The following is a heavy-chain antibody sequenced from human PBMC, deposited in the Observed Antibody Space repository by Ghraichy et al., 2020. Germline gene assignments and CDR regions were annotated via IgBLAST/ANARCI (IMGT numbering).Heavy chain of an antibody. CDR3: AHTPQWLPILDY. J-gene: IGHJ4*02. Sequence: SGPTLVKPTQTLTLTCTFSGFSLSTSGVGVGWIRQPPGKALEWLALIYWNDDKRYSPSLKSRLTITKDTSKNQVVLTMTNMDPVDTATYYCAHTPQWLPILDYWGQGTLVTVSS. V-gene: IGHV2-5*01. D-gene: IGHD3-22*01. CDR2: IYWNDDK. CDR1: GFSLSTSGVG.